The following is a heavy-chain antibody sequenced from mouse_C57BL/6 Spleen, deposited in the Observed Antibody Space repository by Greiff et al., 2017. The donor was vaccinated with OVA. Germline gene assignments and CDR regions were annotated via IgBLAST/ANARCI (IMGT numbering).Heavy chain of an antibody. CDR3: ARGYGSTYYFDY. V-gene: IGHV1-63*01. CDR2: IYPGGGYT. Sequence: QVHVKQSGAELVRPGTSVKMSCKASGYTFTNYWIGWAKQRPGHGLEWIGDIYPGGGYTNYNEKFKGKATLTADKSSSTAYMQFSSLTSEDSAIYYCARGYGSTYYFDYWGQGTTLTVSS. D-gene: IGHD1-1*01. J-gene: IGHJ2*01. CDR1: GYTFTNYW.